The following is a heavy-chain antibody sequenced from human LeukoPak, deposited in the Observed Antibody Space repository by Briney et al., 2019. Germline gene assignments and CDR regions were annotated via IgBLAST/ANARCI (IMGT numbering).Heavy chain of an antibody. CDR3: ARVYGANRPIDY. CDR2: SNAGNGNT. Sequence: ASVKVSCKASGYTFTSYAMHWVRQAPGQRLEWMGWSNAGNGNTKYSQEFQGRVTITRDTSTSTAYMELRSLRSDDTAVYYCARVYGANRPIDYWGQGTLVTVSS. CDR1: GYTFTSYA. D-gene: IGHD4-17*01. J-gene: IGHJ4*02. V-gene: IGHV1-3*02.